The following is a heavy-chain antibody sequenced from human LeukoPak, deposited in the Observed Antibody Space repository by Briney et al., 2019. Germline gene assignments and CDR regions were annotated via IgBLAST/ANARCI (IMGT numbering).Heavy chain of an antibody. D-gene: IGHD5-24*01. Sequence: ASVKVSCKASGFTFTNYNMHWVRQAPGHGLEWMGIINPSGGSTNYAQNFQARVTMTRDTSTSTVYMELSSLRSEDTAVYYCARVRDGYNDAYDIWGQGTMVTVPS. J-gene: IGHJ3*02. CDR1: GFTFTNYN. CDR2: INPSGGST. V-gene: IGHV1-46*01. CDR3: ARVRDGYNDAYDI.